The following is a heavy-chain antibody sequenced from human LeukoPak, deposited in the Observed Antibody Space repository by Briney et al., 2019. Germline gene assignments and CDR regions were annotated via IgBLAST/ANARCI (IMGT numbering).Heavy chain of an antibody. J-gene: IGHJ4*02. CDR2: ISGSGGST. V-gene: IGHV3-23*01. Sequence: GGSLRLSCAASGFTFSSYAMSWVRQAPGKGLEWVSAISGSGGSTYYADSVKGRFTISRDNARNSVYLQVNSLRAEDTAVYYCARLTGAASDSWGQGTLVTVSS. D-gene: IGHD6-13*01. CDR3: ARLTGAASDS. CDR1: GFTFSSYA.